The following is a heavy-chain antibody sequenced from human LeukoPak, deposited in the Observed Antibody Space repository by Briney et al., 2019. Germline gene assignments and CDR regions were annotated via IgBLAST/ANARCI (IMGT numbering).Heavy chain of an antibody. J-gene: IGHJ6*02. CDR3: AREGYCSSTSCGAYYYYYGMDV. D-gene: IGHD2-2*01. CDR1: GGSISSSSYY. Sequence: SETLSLTCTVSGGSISSSSYYWGWIRQLPGKGLEWIGSIYYSGSTYYNPSLKSRVTISVDTSKNQFSLKLSSVTAADTAVYYCAREGYCSSTSCGAYYYYYGMDVWGQGTTVTVSS. CDR2: IYYSGST. V-gene: IGHV4-39*01.